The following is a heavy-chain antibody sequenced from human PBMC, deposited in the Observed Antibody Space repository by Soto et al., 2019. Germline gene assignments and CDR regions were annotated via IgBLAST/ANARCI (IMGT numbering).Heavy chain of an antibody. Sequence: EVQLVESGGGLVQPGGSLRLSCAASGFVFRTYWMSWVRQAPGKGLEWVANIKEDGSEANYVDSVKGRFAVSRDKDTNSLYLQLNSLTPEDTAVYYCVRSRRQWFGGTLSYYFDFWGQGTLVTVSS. CDR3: VRSRRQWFGGTLSYYFDF. V-gene: IGHV3-7*01. D-gene: IGHD3-10*01. CDR2: IKEDGSEA. CDR1: GFVFRTYW. J-gene: IGHJ4*02.